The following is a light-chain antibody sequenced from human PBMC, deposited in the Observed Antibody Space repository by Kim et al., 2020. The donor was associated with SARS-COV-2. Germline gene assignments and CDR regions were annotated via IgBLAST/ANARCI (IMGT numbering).Light chain of an antibody. CDR3: QQYYSYPWT. CDR2: AAS. Sequence: AIRMTQSPSSLSASTGDRVTITCRASRTTSSYLAWYQQKPGKAPKLLIYAASSLQSGVPSRFSGSGSGTDFTLTISCLQSEDFATYYCQQYYSYPWTFGQGTKVDIK. V-gene: IGKV1-8*01. J-gene: IGKJ1*01. CDR1: RTTSSY.